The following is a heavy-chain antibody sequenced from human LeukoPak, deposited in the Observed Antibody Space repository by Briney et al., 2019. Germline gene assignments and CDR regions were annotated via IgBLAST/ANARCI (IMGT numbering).Heavy chain of an antibody. CDR2: IIPILGIA. D-gene: IGHD2-2*01. CDR3: ARDRYCSSTSCSEDAFDI. J-gene: IGHJ3*02. CDR1: GGTFSNYA. Sequence: GASVKVSCKASGGTFSNYAINWVRQAPGQGLEWMGRIIPILGIANYAQKFQGRVTITADKSTSTAYMELSSLRSEDTAVYYCARDRYCSSTSCSEDAFDIWGQGTMVTVSS. V-gene: IGHV1-69*04.